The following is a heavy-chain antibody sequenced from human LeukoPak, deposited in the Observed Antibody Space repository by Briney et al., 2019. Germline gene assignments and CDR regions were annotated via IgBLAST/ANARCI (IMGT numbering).Heavy chain of an antibody. Sequence: QPGGSLTLSCAASGFTFSSYCMHWIRQPPGKGLECMAFICYDGRNKFYPDSLKGRFNISSDNSKNTLYLQMNSLRAEDTAVYYCARVNRGDAFDIWGRGTLVSVSS. CDR2: ICYDGRNK. CDR1: GFTFSSYC. D-gene: IGHD3-16*02. V-gene: IGHV3-33*01. J-gene: IGHJ3*02. CDR3: ARVNRGDAFDI.